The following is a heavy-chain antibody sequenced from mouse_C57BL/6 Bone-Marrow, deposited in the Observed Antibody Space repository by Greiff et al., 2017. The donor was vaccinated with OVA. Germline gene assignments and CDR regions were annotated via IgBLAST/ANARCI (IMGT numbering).Heavy chain of an antibody. Sequence: EVQRVESGPELVKPGASVKISCKASGYSFTDSYMNWVKQSNGKSLEWIGVINPNYGTTSYNQKFKGKATLTVDQSSSTAYMQLNSLTSEDSEVYDCEMTTIVAHFDYWGRGNALTVTA. CDR3: EMTTIVAHFDY. CDR1: GYSFTDSY. V-gene: IGHV1-39*01. D-gene: IGHD1-1*01. CDR2: INPNYGTT. J-gene: IGHJ2*01.